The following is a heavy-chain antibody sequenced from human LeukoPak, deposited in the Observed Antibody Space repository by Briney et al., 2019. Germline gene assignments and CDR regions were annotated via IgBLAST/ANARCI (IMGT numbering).Heavy chain of an antibody. J-gene: IGHJ3*02. CDR1: GFTFSSYA. CDR3: AKGIGHAAILTGSDAFDI. V-gene: IGHV3-23*01. CDR2: ISESGGSA. Sequence: GGSLRLSCAASGFTFSSYAMSWVRQAPGKGLEWVSGISESGGSAYYADSVEGRFTISRDNSKNTLSLQMNSLRAEDTAVYYCAKGIGHAAILTGSDAFDIWGQGTMVTVSS. D-gene: IGHD3-9*01.